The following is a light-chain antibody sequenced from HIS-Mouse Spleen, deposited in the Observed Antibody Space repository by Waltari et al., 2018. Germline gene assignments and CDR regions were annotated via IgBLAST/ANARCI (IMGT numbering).Light chain of an antibody. CDR1: SSDVGCYNY. CDR2: DVS. Sequence: QSALTQPASVSGSPGQSITISCTGTSSDVGCYNYVPWYHQHPGKAPKLMIYDVSNRPSGVSNRFSGSKSGNTASLTISGLQAEDEADYYCSSYTSSSTPVVFGGGTKLTVL. V-gene: IGLV2-14*03. J-gene: IGLJ2*01. CDR3: SSYTSSSTPVV.